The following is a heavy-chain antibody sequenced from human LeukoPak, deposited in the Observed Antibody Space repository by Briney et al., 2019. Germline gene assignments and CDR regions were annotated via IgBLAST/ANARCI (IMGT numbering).Heavy chain of an antibody. D-gene: IGHD3-16*02. J-gene: IGHJ5*02. CDR3: ARRNSYYDYVWGSYRSSNWFDP. CDR1: GDSISSSSYY. Sequence: SETLSLTCTVSGDSISSSSYYWNWIRQPPGKGLEWIGSIYYSGSTYYNPSLKSRVTISVDTSKNQFSLKLSSVTAADTAVYYCARRNSYYDYVWGSYRSSNWFDPWGQGTLVTVSS. V-gene: IGHV4-39*07. CDR2: IYYSGST.